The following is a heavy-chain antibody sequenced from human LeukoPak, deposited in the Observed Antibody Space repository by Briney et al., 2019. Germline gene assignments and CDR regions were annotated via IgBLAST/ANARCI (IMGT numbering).Heavy chain of an antibody. Sequence: ASVKVSCKASGYTFTGYYMHWVRQAPGQGLEWMGWINPNSGGTNYAQKFQGRVTMTRDTSISTAYMELSSLRSEDTALYYCARGNRAYYDILTGYYYMDVGGKGTTVTISS. V-gene: IGHV1-2*02. CDR1: GYTFTGYY. CDR2: INPNSGGT. D-gene: IGHD3-9*01. CDR3: ARGNRAYYDILTGYYYMDV. J-gene: IGHJ6*03.